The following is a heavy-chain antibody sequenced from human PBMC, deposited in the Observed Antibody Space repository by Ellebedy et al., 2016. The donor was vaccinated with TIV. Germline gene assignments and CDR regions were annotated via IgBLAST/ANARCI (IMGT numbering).Heavy chain of an antibody. CDR2: INHSGST. V-gene: IGHV4-34*01. CDR1: GGSISSYY. CDR3: ARTLAARRRAYGMDV. J-gene: IGHJ6*02. Sequence: SETLSLTXTVSGGSISSYYWSWIRQPPGKGLEWIGEINHSGSTNYNPSLKSRVTISVDTSKNQFSLKLSSVTAADTAVYYCARTLAARRRAYGMDVWGQGTTVTVSS. D-gene: IGHD6-6*01.